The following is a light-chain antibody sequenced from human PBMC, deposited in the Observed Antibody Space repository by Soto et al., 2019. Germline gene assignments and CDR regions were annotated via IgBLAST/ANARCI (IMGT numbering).Light chain of an antibody. CDR3: QQLHGYPIT. J-gene: IGKJ5*01. V-gene: IGKV1-9*01. CDR1: QDIDTS. CDR2: AAS. Sequence: ILLTQSPPSLSASVGDRVTITCRASQDIDTSLVWYQQKPGKDPKILIYAASNFQSGVPSRFSGSGSGTHFTLPISSLQPEDFATYYCQQLHGYPITFGQGTRLEIK.